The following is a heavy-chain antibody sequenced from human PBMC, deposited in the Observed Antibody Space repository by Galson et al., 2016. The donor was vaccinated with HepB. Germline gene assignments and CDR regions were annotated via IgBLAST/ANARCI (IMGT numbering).Heavy chain of an antibody. CDR3: TTGRNKFRPMDY. CDR1: GYSLSAFS. J-gene: IGHJ4*02. Sequence: SVKVSCKVSGYSLSAFSMNWVRQAPGKGLEWMGGFDHEEDKTIYAQRFKGRVTMIEDTSTDMAYMELSSLRSYDTALYYCTTGRNKFRPMDYWGQGTLVTVSS. D-gene: IGHD1/OR15-1a*01. V-gene: IGHV1-24*01. CDR2: FDHEEDKT.